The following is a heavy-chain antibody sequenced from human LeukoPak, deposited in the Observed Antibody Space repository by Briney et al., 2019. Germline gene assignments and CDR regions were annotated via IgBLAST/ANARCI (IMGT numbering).Heavy chain of an antibody. V-gene: IGHV3-48*03. D-gene: IGHD3-10*01. J-gene: IGHJ3*01. CDR2: INSGGENM. CDR3: ARDRGSSGGFPL. CDR1: GFTFSSFE. Sequence: GGSLRPSCASSGFTFSSFEMFWVRQAPGRGLEWVSYINSGGENMQYADSVKGRFTISRDNAENSLYLEMNRLTVDDTAVYDWARDRGSSGGFPLWGHRTLVTASS.